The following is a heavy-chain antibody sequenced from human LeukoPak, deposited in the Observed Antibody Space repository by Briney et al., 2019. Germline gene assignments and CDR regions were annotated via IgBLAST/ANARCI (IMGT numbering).Heavy chain of an antibody. J-gene: IGHJ4*02. CDR3: ARDAEMATSPRPRPGFDY. V-gene: IGHV1-2*02. Sequence: ASVKVSCKASGYTFTGYYMHWVRQAPGQGLEWMGWINPNSGGTNYAQKFQGRVTMTRDTSISTAYMELSRLRSEDTAVYYCARDAEMATSPRPRPGFDYWGQGTLVTVSS. CDR1: GYTFTGYY. CDR2: INPNSGGT. D-gene: IGHD5-24*01.